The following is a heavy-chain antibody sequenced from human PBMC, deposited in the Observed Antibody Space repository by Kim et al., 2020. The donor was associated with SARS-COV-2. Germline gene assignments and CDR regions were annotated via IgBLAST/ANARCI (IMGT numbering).Heavy chain of an antibody. D-gene: IGHD6-13*01. CDR1: GGSISSSSYY. Sequence: SETLSLTCTVSGGSISSSSYYWGWIRQPPGKGLEWIGSIYYSGSTYYNPSLKSRVTISVDTSKNQFSLKLSSVTAADTAVYYCASLRTLPYSSSWYRAYYYYYGMDVWGQGTTVTVSS. CDR2: IYYSGST. V-gene: IGHV4-39*01. CDR3: ASLRTLPYSSSWYRAYYYYYGMDV. J-gene: IGHJ6*02.